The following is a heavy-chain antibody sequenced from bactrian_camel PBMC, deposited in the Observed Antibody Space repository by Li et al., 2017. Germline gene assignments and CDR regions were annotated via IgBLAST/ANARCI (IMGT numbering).Heavy chain of an antibody. CDR3: AVEIRGEWSGGNCLRLTSQEDYVY. CDR2: IGSDGRP. D-gene: IGHD3*01. J-gene: IGHJ4*01. CDR1: GYDYSKDC. V-gene: IGHV3S67*01. Sequence: DVQLVESGGGSVEAGGSLRLSCVVSGYDYSKDCMAWFRQVPGREREGVAAIGSDGRPVYAEFARGRFTASQDNAKDTLFLQMTSLKSDDTAKYFCAVEIRGEWSGGNCLRLTSQEDYVYWGLGTQVTVS.